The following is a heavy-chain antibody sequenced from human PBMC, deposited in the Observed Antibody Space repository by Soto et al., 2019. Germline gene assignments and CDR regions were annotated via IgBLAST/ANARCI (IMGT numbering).Heavy chain of an antibody. V-gene: IGHV3-23*01. Sequence: GGSLRLSCATSGFTFSINALSWVRQAPGKGLEWVSAISANGQGIYYADSVRGRFSISRDNSRNTVFLHMDSLRAEDTAVYYCAKDRDYPRDQFHYWGQGTLVTISS. J-gene: IGHJ4*02. CDR3: AKDRDYPRDQFHY. CDR2: ISANGQGI. D-gene: IGHD2-2*01. CDR1: GFTFSINA.